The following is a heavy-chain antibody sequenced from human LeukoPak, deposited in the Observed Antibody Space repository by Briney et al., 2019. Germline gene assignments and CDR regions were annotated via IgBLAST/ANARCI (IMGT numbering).Heavy chain of an antibody. Sequence: NPSETLSLTCTVSGGSISSYYWSWIRQPPGKGLEWIGYIYYSGSTNYNPSLKSRVTISVDTSKNQFSLKLSSVTAADTAVYYCARGADSSGYTLYYWGQGTLVTVSS. J-gene: IGHJ4*02. CDR3: ARGADSSGYTLYY. CDR2: IYYSGST. D-gene: IGHD3-22*01. V-gene: IGHV4-59*01. CDR1: GGSISSYY.